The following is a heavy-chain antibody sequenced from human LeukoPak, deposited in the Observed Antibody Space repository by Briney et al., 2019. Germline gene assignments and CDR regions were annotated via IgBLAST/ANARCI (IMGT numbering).Heavy chain of an antibody. CDR3: ARLTVSDRGKTHYYGMDV. CDR1: GASISSYY. V-gene: IGHV4-59*08. CDR2: IHCSGNT. D-gene: IGHD5/OR15-5a*01. J-gene: IGHJ6*02. Sequence: SETLSLTCTVSGASISSYYWSWIRQPPGRGLEWIGYIHCSGNTNYKPSLKSRVTMSIDTSKNQVSLRLSSVTAADTAVYYCARLTVSDRGKTHYYGMDVWGQGTTVTVSS.